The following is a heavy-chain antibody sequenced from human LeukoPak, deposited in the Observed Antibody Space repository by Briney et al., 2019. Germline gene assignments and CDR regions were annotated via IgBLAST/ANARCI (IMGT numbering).Heavy chain of an antibody. J-gene: IGHJ6*03. D-gene: IGHD6-13*01. CDR1: GFTFSSYS. V-gene: IGHV3-48*01. Sequence: PGGSLRLSCAASGFTFSSYSMNWVRQAPGKGLEWVSYISSSSSTIYYADSVKGRFTISRDNAKNSLYLQMNSLRAEDTAVYYCASYSSRDYYMDVWGKGTTVTVSS. CDR2: ISSSSSTI. CDR3: ASYSSRDYYMDV.